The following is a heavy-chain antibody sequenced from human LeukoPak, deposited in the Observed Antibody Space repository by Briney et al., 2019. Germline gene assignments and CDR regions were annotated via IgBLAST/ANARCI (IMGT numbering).Heavy chain of an antibody. CDR2: ISSSGSTI. J-gene: IGHJ3*01. CDR3: ARRKYDCSGGSCYGFAFDL. Sequence: GGSLRLSCAASGFTFSDYYMSWIRQAPGKGLEWVSYISSSGSTIYYADSVKGRFTVSRDNAKSSLYLQMNGLRAEDTALYYCARRKYDCSGGSCYGFAFDLWGQGTMVTVSS. CDR1: GFTFSDYY. V-gene: IGHV3-11*04. D-gene: IGHD2-15*01.